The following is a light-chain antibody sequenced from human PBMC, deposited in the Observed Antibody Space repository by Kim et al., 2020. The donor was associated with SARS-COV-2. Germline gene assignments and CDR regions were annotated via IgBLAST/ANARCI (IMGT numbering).Light chain of an antibody. V-gene: IGLV3-19*01. CDR3: NSRDSSGNHHV. Sequence: SSELTQDPAVSVALGQTVRITCQGASLRSYYASWYQQKPGQAPVLVIYGKNNRPSGIPDRFSGSSSGNTASLTITGAQAEDEADYYCNSRDSSGNHHVFGGGTKLTVL. J-gene: IGLJ2*01. CDR1: SLRSYY. CDR2: GKN.